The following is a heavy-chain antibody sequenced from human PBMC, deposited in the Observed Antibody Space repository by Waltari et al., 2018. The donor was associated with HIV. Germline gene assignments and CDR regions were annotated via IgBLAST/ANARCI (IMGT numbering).Heavy chain of an antibody. J-gene: IGHJ6*02. D-gene: IGHD4-4*01. CDR1: GGSVSSASHY. V-gene: IGHV4-61*01. CDR3: ATGVTFPYSTYFYYYAMDV. Sequence: QVQLQESGPGLVKPSETLSVTCIVSGGSVSSASHYWCWIRRPPGKGLEWIGYISYSGSVDYNPSFRSRVTISFDRSQNHFSLTLKSVTAAYTAVYFCATGVTFPYSTYFYYYAMDVWGQGTTVTVSS. CDR2: ISYSGSV.